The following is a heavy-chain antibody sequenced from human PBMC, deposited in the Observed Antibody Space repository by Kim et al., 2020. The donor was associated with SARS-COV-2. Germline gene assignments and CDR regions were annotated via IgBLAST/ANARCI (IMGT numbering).Heavy chain of an antibody. CDR2: FDPEDGET. J-gene: IGHJ6*02. CDR1: GYTLTELS. V-gene: IGHV1-24*01. Sequence: ASVKVSCKVSGYTLTELSMHWVRQAPGKGLEWMGGFDPEDGETIYAQKFQGRVTMTEDTSTDTAYMELSSLRSEDTAVYYCAGYSSGWRNYYYYGMDVWGQGTTVTVSS. CDR3: AGYSSGWRNYYYYGMDV. D-gene: IGHD6-19*01.